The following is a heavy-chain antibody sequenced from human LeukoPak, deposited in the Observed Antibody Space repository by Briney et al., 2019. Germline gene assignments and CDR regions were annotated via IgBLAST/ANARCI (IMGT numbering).Heavy chain of an antibody. CDR3: ARDSFGVRGFDH. V-gene: IGHV3-30*04. D-gene: IGHD3-10*01. Sequence: PGGSLRLSCAASGFTFSRYAMSWVRQAPGKGLEWVAIISYDGSDKQYADSVKGRFTISRDNSKNTLYLQMNSLRGEDTAVYYCARDSFGVRGFDHWGQGTPVTVSS. CDR1: GFTFSRYA. CDR2: ISYDGSDK. J-gene: IGHJ4*02.